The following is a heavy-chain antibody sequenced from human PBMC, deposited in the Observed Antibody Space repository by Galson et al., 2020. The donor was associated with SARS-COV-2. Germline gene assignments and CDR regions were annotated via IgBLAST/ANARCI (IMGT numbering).Heavy chain of an antibody. CDR3: ARGGYYDSWFRWDY. Sequence: GGSLRLSCAASGFTFSSYEMNWVRQAPGKGLEWVSYISSSGSTIYYADSVKGRFTISRDNAKNSLYLQMNSLRAEDTAVYYCARGGYYDSWFRWDYWGQGTLVTVSS. J-gene: IGHJ4*02. D-gene: IGHD3-22*01. CDR2: ISSSGSTI. V-gene: IGHV3-48*03. CDR1: GFTFSSYE.